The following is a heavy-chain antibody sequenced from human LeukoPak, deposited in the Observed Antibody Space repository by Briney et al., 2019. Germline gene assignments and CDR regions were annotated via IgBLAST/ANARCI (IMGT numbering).Heavy chain of an antibody. CDR1: GYSFTSYW. CDR2: IYPGDSDT. V-gene: IGHV5-51*01. Sequence: GESQKISCKGSGYSFTSYWIGWVRQMPGKGLEWMGIIYPGDSDTRYSPSFQGQVTISADKSISTAYLQWSSLKASDTAMYYCARLIVEMATISLIDYWGQGTLVTVSS. CDR3: ARLIVEMATISLIDY. D-gene: IGHD5-24*01. J-gene: IGHJ4*02.